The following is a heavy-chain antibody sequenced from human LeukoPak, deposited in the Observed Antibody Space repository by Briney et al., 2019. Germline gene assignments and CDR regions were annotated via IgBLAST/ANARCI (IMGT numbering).Heavy chain of an antibody. D-gene: IGHD3-3*01. J-gene: IGHJ4*02. Sequence: GGSLRLSCAASGFTFSSYAMSWVRQAPGKGLEWVSAISGSGGSTYYADSVKGRFTIFRDNSKNTLYLQMNSLRAEDTAVYYCARRSGYYHYFDYWGQGTLVTVSS. CDR3: ARRSGYYHYFDY. V-gene: IGHV3-23*01. CDR2: ISGSGGST. CDR1: GFTFSSYA.